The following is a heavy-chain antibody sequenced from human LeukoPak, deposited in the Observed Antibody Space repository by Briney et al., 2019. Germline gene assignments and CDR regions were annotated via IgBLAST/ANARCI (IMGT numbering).Heavy chain of an antibody. V-gene: IGHV4-39*07. Sequence: SETLSLTCTVSGGSISTSNYYWGWIRQPPGKGLEWIGNIFYSGSTYYSPSLKSRVTISLDTSRNQFSLKLSSVTAADTAVYYCARVRHSSGWYSGFSYWGQGTLVTVSS. J-gene: IGHJ4*02. CDR3: ARVRHSSGWYSGFSY. D-gene: IGHD6-19*01. CDR1: GGSISTSNYY. CDR2: IFYSGST.